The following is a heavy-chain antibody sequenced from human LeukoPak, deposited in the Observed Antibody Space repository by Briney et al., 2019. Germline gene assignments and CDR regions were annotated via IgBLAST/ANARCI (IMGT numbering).Heavy chain of an antibody. V-gene: IGHV3-33*01. D-gene: IGHD1-7*01. Sequence: GRSLRLSCAASGFTFSSYGMHWVRQAPGKGLEWVAVIWYDGSNKYYADSVKGRFTISRDNSKNTLYLQMNSLRAEDTAVYYCARDGGHWNYDYWGQGTLVTVSS. CDR2: IWYDGSNK. J-gene: IGHJ4*02. CDR3: ARDGGHWNYDY. CDR1: GFTFSSYG.